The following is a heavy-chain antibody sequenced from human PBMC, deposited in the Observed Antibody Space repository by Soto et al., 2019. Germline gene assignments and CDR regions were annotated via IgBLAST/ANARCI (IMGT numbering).Heavy chain of an antibody. CDR3: AKDRGAGVDTAMPVPGY. J-gene: IGHJ4*02. D-gene: IGHD5-18*01. CDR2: ISGSGGST. V-gene: IGHV3-23*01. CDR1: GFTFSSYA. Sequence: GGSLRLSCAASGFTFSSYAMSWVRQAPGKGLEWVSAISGSGGSTYYADSVKGRFTISRDNSKNTLYLQMNSLRAEDTAVYYCAKDRGAGVDTAMPVPGYWGQGTLVTVSS.